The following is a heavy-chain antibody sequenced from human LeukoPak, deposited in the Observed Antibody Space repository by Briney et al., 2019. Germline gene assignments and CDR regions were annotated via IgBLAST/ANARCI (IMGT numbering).Heavy chain of an antibody. Sequence: GGSLRLSCAASGFTFSSYAMSWVRQAPGKGLEWVSAISGSGGSTYYADSVKGRFTISRDNSKNTLYLQMNSLRAEDTAVYYCARDGMYGGYPVFYFDYWGQGTLVTVSS. CDR2: ISGSGGST. CDR3: ARDGMYGGYPVFYFDY. V-gene: IGHV3-23*01. J-gene: IGHJ4*02. D-gene: IGHD5-12*01. CDR1: GFTFSSYA.